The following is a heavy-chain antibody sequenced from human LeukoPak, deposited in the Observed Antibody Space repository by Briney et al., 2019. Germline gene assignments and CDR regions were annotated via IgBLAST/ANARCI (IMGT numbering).Heavy chain of an antibody. V-gene: IGHV3-66*01. CDR1: GFTVSSIY. CDR2: IYSGGST. J-gene: IGHJ6*02. Sequence: PGGSLRLSCAASGFTVSSIYMSWVRQAPGKGLEWVSVIYSGGSTYYADSVKGRFTISRDNSKNTLYPQMNSLRAEDTAVYYCASRITMIVVAGYYYYGMDVWGQGTTVTVSS. D-gene: IGHD3-22*01. CDR3: ASRITMIVVAGYYYYGMDV.